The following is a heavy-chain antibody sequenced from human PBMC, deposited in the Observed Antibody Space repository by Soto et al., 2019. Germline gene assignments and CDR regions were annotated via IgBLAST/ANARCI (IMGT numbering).Heavy chain of an antibody. V-gene: IGHV1-18*01. D-gene: IGHD3-22*01. CDR3: ARTYYDSIGGGWFDP. CDR2: ISAYNGNT. CDR1: GGTFSSYA. J-gene: IGHJ5*02. Sequence: GASVKVSCKASGGTFSSYAISWVRQAPGQGLEWMGWISAYNGNTNYAQKLQGRVTMTTDTSTSTAYMELRSLRSDDTAVYYCARTYYDSIGGGWFDPWGQGTLVTVPQ.